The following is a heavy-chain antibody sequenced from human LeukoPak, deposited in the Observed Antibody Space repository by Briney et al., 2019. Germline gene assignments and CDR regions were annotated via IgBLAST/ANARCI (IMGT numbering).Heavy chain of an antibody. CDR1: GGSISGYY. Sequence: SETLSLTYTVSGGSISGYYWSWIRQPPGKGLEWIGYIYYGGSTNYNPCLKSRVTISVDTSKNQFSLKLSSVTAADTAVYYCAREGAFDIWGQGTMVTVSS. CDR3: AREGAFDI. J-gene: IGHJ3*02. CDR2: IYYGGST. V-gene: IGHV4-59*01.